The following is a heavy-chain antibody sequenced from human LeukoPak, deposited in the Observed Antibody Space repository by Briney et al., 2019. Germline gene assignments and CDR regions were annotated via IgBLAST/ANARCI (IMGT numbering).Heavy chain of an antibody. CDR1: GFTFSDYY. J-gene: IGHJ4*02. Sequence: GGSLRLSCAASGFTFSDYYMSWIRQAPGKGLEWVSYISSSSSYTNYADSVKGRFTFSRDNSKNTLYLQMNSLRAEDTAVYYCARENLLGGFFDYWGQGILVTVSS. V-gene: IGHV3-11*06. D-gene: IGHD5-12*01. CDR2: ISSSSSYT. CDR3: ARENLLGGFFDY.